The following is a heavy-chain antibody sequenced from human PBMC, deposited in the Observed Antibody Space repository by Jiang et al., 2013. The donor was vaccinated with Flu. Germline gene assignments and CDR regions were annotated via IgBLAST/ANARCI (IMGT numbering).Heavy chain of an antibody. J-gene: IGHJ1*01. CDR3: ARGNVAYYQH. CDR2: INHSGGT. V-gene: IGHV4-34*01. Sequence: KPSETLSLTCGSYGGSFSGYYWTWIRQSPGRGLEWIGEINHSGGTNYNPSLKSRVTMSVDSSKNQFSLRLTSVTAVDTAIYYCARGNVAYYQHWGQGTLVTVSS. D-gene: IGHD3-10*02. CDR1: GGSFSGYY.